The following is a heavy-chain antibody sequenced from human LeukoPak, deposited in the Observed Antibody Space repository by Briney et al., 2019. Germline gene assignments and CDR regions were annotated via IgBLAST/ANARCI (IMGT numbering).Heavy chain of an antibody. Sequence: PSETLSLTCTVSGGSISSGDYYWSWIRQPPGKGLEWIGYIYYSGSTYYNPSLKSRVTISVDTSKNQFSLKLSSVTAADTAVYYCARLSGWYPSRPFDYWGQGTLVTVSS. CDR2: IYYSGST. D-gene: IGHD6-19*01. V-gene: IGHV4-30-4*08. CDR1: GGSISSGDYY. J-gene: IGHJ4*02. CDR3: ARLSGWYPSRPFDY.